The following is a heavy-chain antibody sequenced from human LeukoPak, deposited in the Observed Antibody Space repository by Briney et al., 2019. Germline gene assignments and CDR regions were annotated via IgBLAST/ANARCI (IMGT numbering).Heavy chain of an antibody. V-gene: IGHV4-31*03. CDR1: GGSISSGGYY. CDR2: IYYSGST. CDR3: ARDSIAVAGFDY. Sequence: SQTLSLTCTVSGGSISSGGYYWSWIRQHPGKGLEWIGYIYYSGSTYYNPSLESRVTISVDTSKNQFSLKLSSVTAEDTAVYYCARDSIAVAGFDYWGQGTLVTVSS. J-gene: IGHJ4*02. D-gene: IGHD6-19*01.